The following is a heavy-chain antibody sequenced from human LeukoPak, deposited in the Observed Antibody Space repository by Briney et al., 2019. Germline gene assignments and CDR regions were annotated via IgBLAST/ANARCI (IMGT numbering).Heavy chain of an antibody. CDR2: IIPIFGTA. D-gene: IGHD6-19*01. V-gene: IGHV1-69*13. CDR1: GYTFTSYA. Sequence: GASVKVSCKASGYTFTSYAISWVRQAPGQGLEWMGGIIPIFGTANYAQKFQGRVTITADESTSTAYMELSSLRSEDTAVYYCARTPVAGPFDYWGQGTLVTVSS. CDR3: ARTPVAGPFDY. J-gene: IGHJ4*02.